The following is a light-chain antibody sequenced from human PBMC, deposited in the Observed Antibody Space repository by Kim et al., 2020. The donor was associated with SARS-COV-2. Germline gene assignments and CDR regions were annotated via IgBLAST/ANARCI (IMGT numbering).Light chain of an antibody. CDR1: ESLDTL. J-gene: IGKJ2*01. CDR2: QAS. V-gene: IGKV1-5*03. CDR3: QQYIRFPYT. Sequence: SASVGDRVTITCRASESLDTLLAWYQQRPGKAPSLLIYQASTLQIGVPSRFSGSGSGTEFTLIISSLQPGDFATYYCQQYIRFPYTFGQGTKLEI.